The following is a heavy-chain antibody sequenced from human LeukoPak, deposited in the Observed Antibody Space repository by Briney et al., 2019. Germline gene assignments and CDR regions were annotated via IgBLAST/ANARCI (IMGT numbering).Heavy chain of an antibody. J-gene: IGHJ4*02. V-gene: IGHV3-30*18. CDR1: GFTFSSYG. D-gene: IGHD1-26*01. CDR3: AKDLIVGATGQRYYFDY. Sequence: GGSLRLSCAASGFTFSSYGMHWVRQAPGKGLEWVAVISYDGSNKYYADSVKGRFTISRDNSKNTLYLQMNSLRAEDTAVYYCAKDLIVGATGQRYYFDYWGQGTLVTVSS. CDR2: ISYDGSNK.